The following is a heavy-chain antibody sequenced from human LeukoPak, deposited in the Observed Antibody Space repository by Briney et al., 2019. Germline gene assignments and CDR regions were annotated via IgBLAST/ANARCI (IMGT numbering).Heavy chain of an antibody. Sequence: GGTLRLSCAVSGFTFSIYGMSWVRQAPGKGPEWVSAITPGSGGSTYYADSVKGRFTISRDNSKNMLYLQMNSLRAEDTAVYYCAKGGSSSWDYFDYWGQGTLVTVSS. CDR2: ITPGSGGST. J-gene: IGHJ4*02. V-gene: IGHV3-23*01. CDR1: GFTFSIYG. CDR3: AKGGSSSWDYFDY. D-gene: IGHD6-13*01.